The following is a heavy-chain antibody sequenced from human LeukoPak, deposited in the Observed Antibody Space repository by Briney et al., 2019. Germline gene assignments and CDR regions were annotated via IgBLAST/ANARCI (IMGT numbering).Heavy chain of an antibody. CDR2: INPNSGGT. Sequence: ASVKVSCKASGYTFTGYYMHWVRQAPGQGLEWMGWINPNSGGTNYAQKFQGWVTMTRDTSISTAYMELSRLRSDDTAVYYCARGPRRGSRRDIVVVPAAPAFDIWGQGTMVTVSS. V-gene: IGHV1-2*04. D-gene: IGHD2-2*01. CDR1: GYTFTGYY. CDR3: ARGPRRGSRRDIVVVPAAPAFDI. J-gene: IGHJ3*02.